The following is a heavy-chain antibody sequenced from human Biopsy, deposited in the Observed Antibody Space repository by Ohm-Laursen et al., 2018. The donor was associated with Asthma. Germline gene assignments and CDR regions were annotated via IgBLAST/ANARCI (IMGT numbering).Heavy chain of an antibody. D-gene: IGHD4/OR15-4a*01. CDR1: KSPIRTFA. CDR2: ISSDGSDQ. V-gene: IGHV3-30-3*01. J-gene: IGHJ4*02. Sequence: SLRLSCAASKSPIRTFALHWVRQAPGKGLEWVALISSDGSDQYFADSVKGRFTISRDNTKNSLYLQMNSLSPEDTAMYYCRALPTRTMYFDSWGQGTLVTVSS. CDR3: RALPTRTMYFDS.